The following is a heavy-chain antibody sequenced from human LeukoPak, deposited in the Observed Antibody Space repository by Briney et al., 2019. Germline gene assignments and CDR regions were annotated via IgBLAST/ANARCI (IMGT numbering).Heavy chain of an antibody. J-gene: IGHJ6*02. V-gene: IGHV3-48*03. CDR2: ISSSGSTI. Sequence: PGGSLRLSCAASGFTFSSYEMNWVRQAPGKGLEWVSYISSSGSTIYYADSVKGRFTISRDNAKNSLYLQMNSLRAEDTAVYYCARDQYYYDSSGYYTGDYYYYYGMDVWGRGTTVTVSS. CDR3: ARDQYYYDSSGYYTGDYYYYYGMDV. D-gene: IGHD3-22*01. CDR1: GFTFSSYE.